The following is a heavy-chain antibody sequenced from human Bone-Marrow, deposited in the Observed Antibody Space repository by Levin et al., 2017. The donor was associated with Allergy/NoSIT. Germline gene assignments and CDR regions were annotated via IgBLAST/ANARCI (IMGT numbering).Heavy chain of an antibody. Sequence: SGGSLRLSCAASGFTFRHYTMNWVRQAPGKGLEWVACITSSGDSTYYADPVKGRFTISRDNAKNSLYLQLNRLRDEDTAMYYCARDPAGGYYDSSDYSGDRWGHGALVTVSS. CDR1: GFTFRHYT. J-gene: IGHJ5*02. CDR3: ARDPAGGYYDSSDYSGDR. CDR2: ITSSGDST. D-gene: IGHD3-22*01. V-gene: IGHV3-48*02.